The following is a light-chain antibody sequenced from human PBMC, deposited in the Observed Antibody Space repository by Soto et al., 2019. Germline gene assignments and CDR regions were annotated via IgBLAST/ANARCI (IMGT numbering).Light chain of an antibody. CDR1: MRDVGAYNL. CDR3: SAYTARSTLV. J-gene: IGLJ3*02. Sequence: QSVLTQPASVSGSAGQSITISCSVTMRDVGAYNLVSWYQQHPGTAPKLIIYEVRNRPSGISSRFSGSRSGNTASLTISGLQREDEGDYYCSAYTARSTLVFGGGTKVTVL. V-gene: IGLV2-14*01. CDR2: EVR.